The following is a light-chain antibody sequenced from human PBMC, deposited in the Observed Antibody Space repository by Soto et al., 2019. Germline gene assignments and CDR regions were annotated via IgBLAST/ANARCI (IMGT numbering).Light chain of an antibody. CDR3: QQYGSSPPFT. J-gene: IGKJ3*01. CDR2: GAS. CDR1: QSVTGSY. Sequence: EIVLTQSPGTLSLSPGERATLSCRASQSVTGSYLAWYQQQPGQAPRLLIYGASSRASGIPDRFSGSGSGTDFTLTISRLEPEDFAVYYCQQYGSSPPFTFGPGTKVDIK. V-gene: IGKV3-20*01.